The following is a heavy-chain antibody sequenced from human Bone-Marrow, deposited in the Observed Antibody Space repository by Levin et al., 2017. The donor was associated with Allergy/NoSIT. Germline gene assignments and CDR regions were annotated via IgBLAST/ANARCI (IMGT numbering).Heavy chain of an antibody. D-gene: IGHD3-22*01. V-gene: IGHV1-2*02. CDR3: ARDIVGGSDYYDTSAYAH. J-gene: IGHJ1*01. CDR2: INPNSGAT. Sequence: ASVKVSCKASGYTFTGYFIHWVRQAPGQGLEWMGWINPNSGATSYAQNFQGRVTMTRDTSINTAYMDLSSLKSDDTAVYFCARDIVGGSDYYDTSAYAHWGQGTLVTVSS. CDR1: GYTFTGYF.